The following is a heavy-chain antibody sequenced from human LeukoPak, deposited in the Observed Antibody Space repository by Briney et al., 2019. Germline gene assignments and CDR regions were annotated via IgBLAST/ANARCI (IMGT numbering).Heavy chain of an antibody. CDR1: GFTFDDYA. J-gene: IGHJ4*02. V-gene: IGHV3-9*01. CDR3: AKDIQYYDILTGYPHFDY. D-gene: IGHD3-9*01. CDR2: ISWNSGSI. Sequence: GRSLRLSCAASGFTFDDYAMHWVRQAPGKGLEWVSGISWNSGSIGYADSVKGRFTISRDNAKNSLYLQMNSLRAEDTALYYCAKDIQYYDILTGYPHFDYWGQGTLVTVSS.